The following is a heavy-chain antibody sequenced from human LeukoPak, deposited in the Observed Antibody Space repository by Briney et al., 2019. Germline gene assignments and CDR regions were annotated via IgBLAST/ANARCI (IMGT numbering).Heavy chain of an antibody. V-gene: IGHV4-59*02. CDR1: GVSVSAFY. D-gene: IGHD5-12*01. Sequence: KPSETLSLTCTVSGVSVSAFYWSWIRQPPGKGLQWIGYVSYTGSTNHTGSTNYNSSLKSRVNISVDTSNNQFSLKLSSLTAADTAVYFCARNRVATIYGKFDYWGQGTLVTVSS. CDR3: ARNRVATIYGKFDY. CDR2: VSYTGSTNHTGST. J-gene: IGHJ4*02.